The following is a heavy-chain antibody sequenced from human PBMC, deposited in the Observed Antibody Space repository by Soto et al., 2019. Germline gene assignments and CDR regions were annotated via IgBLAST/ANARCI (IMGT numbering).Heavy chain of an antibody. CDR3: ASPIAAAGIGY. CDR1: GGSISSSSYY. CDR2: IYYSGST. Sequence: SETLSLTCTVSGGSISSSSYYWGWIRQPPGKGLEWIGSIYYSGSTYYNPSLKSRVTISVDTSKNQFSLKLSSVTAADTAVYYCASPIAAAGIGYWGQGTLVTVSS. D-gene: IGHD6-13*01. J-gene: IGHJ4*02. V-gene: IGHV4-39*01.